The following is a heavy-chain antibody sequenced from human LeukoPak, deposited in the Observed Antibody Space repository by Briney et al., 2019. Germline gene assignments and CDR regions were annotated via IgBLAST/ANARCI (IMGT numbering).Heavy chain of an antibody. V-gene: IGHV4-59*01. CDR3: ARVGYSYGQFDY. CDR1: GGSISSYY. CDR2: IYYSGST. J-gene: IGHJ4*02. D-gene: IGHD5-18*01. Sequence: SETLSLTCTVSGGSISSYYWSWIRQPPGKGLEWIGYIYYSGSTNYNPSLKSRVTISVDTSKNQFSLELSSVTAADTAVYYCARVGYSYGQFDYWGQGALVTVSS.